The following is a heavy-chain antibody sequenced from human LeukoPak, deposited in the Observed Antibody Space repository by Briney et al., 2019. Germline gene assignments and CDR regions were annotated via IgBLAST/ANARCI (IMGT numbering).Heavy chain of an antibody. CDR3: ARGGIAARHFDY. CDR1: GVTLSSYR. CDR2: MSSSSSHI. Sequence: GSRRLSRAASGVTLSSYRINWVRQAPGQGLDSVSSMSSSSSHIYYAESVKGRFTIPRDNAKNPLYLQMNRLRAEDTAVYYRARGGIAARHFDYWGQGTLATVSS. J-gene: IGHJ4*02. D-gene: IGHD6-6*01. V-gene: IGHV3-21*01.